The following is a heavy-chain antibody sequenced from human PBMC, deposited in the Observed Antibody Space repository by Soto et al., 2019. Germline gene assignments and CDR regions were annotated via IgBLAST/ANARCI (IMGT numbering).Heavy chain of an antibody. CDR1: GYSFTSYW. Sequence: GESLKISCKGSGYSFTSYWIGWVRQMPGKGLEWMGTIYPGDSDTRYSPSFQGQVTISADKSISTAYLQWSSLKASDTAMYYCARSGKDWLSYENWFDPWGQGTLVTVSS. J-gene: IGHJ5*02. D-gene: IGHD3-9*01. CDR2: IYPGDSDT. CDR3: ARSGKDWLSYENWFDP. V-gene: IGHV5-51*01.